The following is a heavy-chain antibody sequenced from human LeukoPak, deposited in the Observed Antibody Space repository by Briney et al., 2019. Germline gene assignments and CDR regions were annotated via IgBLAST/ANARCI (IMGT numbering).Heavy chain of an antibody. CDR1: GGSISSSSSY. Sequence: SETLSLTCSVSGGSISSSSSYWGWIRQPPGKGLEWIGSIYYSGSSFDNPALKSRVTISVDTSKNQFSLKLSSVTAADTAVYYCATVRLLWFGELYGTPFDYWGQGTLVTVSS. CDR3: ATVRLLWFGELYGTPFDY. V-gene: IGHV4-39*07. J-gene: IGHJ4*02. CDR2: IYYSGSS. D-gene: IGHD3-10*01.